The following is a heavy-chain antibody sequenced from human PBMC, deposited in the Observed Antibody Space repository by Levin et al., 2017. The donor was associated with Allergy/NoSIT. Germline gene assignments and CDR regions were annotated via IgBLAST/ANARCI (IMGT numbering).Heavy chain of an antibody. CDR2: INSDGSGA. V-gene: IGHV3-74*01. Sequence: GESLKISCAASGFTFSTYWMHWVRQAPGQGLVWVSRINSDGSGATYADSVRGRFTVSRDNAKNTLYLQMNSLRAEDTAVYYCVRDDSGWSYSFDYWGQGTLVTVSS. CDR3: VRDDSGWSYSFDY. CDR1: GFTFSTYW. J-gene: IGHJ4*02. D-gene: IGHD6-19*01.